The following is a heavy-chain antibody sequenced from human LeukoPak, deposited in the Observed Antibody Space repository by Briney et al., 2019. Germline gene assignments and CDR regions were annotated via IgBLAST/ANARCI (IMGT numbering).Heavy chain of an antibody. CDR1: GYSISSGYY. CDR3: ARVGEFGELFLLDY. Sequence: SETLSLTCTVSGYSISSGYYWGWIRQPPGKGLEWIGSIYHSGSTYYNPSLKSRVTISVDTSKNQFSLKLSSVTAADTAVYYCARVGEFGELFLLDYWGQGTLVTVSS. CDR2: IYHSGST. J-gene: IGHJ4*02. D-gene: IGHD3-10*01. V-gene: IGHV4-38-2*02.